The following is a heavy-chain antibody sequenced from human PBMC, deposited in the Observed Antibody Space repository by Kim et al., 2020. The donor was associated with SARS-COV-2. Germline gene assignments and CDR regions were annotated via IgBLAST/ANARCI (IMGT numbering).Heavy chain of an antibody. CDR1: GFTLSTYW. CDR2: INQDGSEE. D-gene: IGHD6-6*01. CDR3: VRDAMSSSSAFDY. Sequence: GGSLRLSCEASGFTLSTYWMSWVRQAPGKGLEWVANINQDGSEEHYVDSVKGRFTISRDNAKNSVFLQMNSLRAEDTAVYYCVRDAMSSSSAFDYWGQGTLVTVSS. J-gene: IGHJ4*02. V-gene: IGHV3-7*01.